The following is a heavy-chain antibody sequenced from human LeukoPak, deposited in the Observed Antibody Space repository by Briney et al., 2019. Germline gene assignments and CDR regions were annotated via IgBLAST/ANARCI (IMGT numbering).Heavy chain of an antibody. D-gene: IGHD3-10*01. J-gene: IGHJ4*02. CDR1: GGSISSYY. V-gene: IGHV4-59*12. CDR2: IYYSGST. Sequence: SETLSLTCTVSGGSISSYYWSWIRQPPGKGLEWIGYIYYSGSTYYNPSLKSRVTISVDTSKNQFSLKLSSVTAADTAVYYCARDVRYYGSGSYYDSWGQGTLVTVSS. CDR3: ARDVRYYGSGSYYDS.